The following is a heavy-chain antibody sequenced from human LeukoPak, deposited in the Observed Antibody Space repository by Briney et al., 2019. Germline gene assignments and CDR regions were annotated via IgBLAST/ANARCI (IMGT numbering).Heavy chain of an antibody. V-gene: IGHV4-34*01. CDR2: INHSGST. Sequence: SETLSLTCAVYGGSFSGYYWSWIRQPPGKGLEWIGEINHSGSTNYNPSLKSRVTISVDTSKNQFSLKLSSVTAADTAVYYCARGPTYYYDSSGLSWGQGTLVTVSS. CDR1: GGSFSGYY. CDR3: ARGPTYYYDSSGLS. J-gene: IGHJ5*02. D-gene: IGHD3-22*01.